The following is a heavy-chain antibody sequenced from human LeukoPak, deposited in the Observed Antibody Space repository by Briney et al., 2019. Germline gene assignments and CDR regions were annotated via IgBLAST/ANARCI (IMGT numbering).Heavy chain of an antibody. D-gene: IGHD3-3*01. CDR2: ITRSGSRT. CDR3: ARERSRYDFWSAGYYSGLDV. Sequence: GSLRLSCAAPGFTFGTYSMRWVRQAPGKGLGWVSTITRSGSRTFYADSVKGRFTFSIDNSKNTLFLQMNSLRPEDTAVYYCARERSRYDFWSAGYYSGLDVWGQGTKVIVSS. J-gene: IGHJ6*02. V-gene: IGHV3-23*01. CDR1: GFTFGTYS.